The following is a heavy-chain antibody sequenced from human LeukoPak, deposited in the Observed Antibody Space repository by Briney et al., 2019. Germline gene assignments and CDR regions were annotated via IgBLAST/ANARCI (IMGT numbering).Heavy chain of an antibody. CDR1: GGSISSGDYY. CDR3: ARQGGVLSNWFDP. CDR2: IYYSGST. D-gene: IGHD1-1*01. Sequence: TASQTLSLTCTVSGGSISSGDYYWSWIRQPPGKGLEWIGYIYYSGSTYYNPSLKSRVTISVDTSKNQFSLKLSSVTAADTAVYYCARQGGVLSNWFDPWGQGTLVTVSS. J-gene: IGHJ5*02. V-gene: IGHV4-30-4*01.